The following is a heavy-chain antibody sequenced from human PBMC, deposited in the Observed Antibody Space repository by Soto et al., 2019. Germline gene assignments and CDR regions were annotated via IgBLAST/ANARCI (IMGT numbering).Heavy chain of an antibody. D-gene: IGHD3-22*01. Sequence: GGSLRLSCAASGFTFSSYDMHWVRQATGKGLEWVSAIGTAGDTYYPGSVKGRFTISRENAKNSSYLQMNSLRAEDTAVYYCARGFYDSSGYYYVPTSPNFDYWGQATLVTVCS. J-gene: IGHJ4*02. CDR3: ARGFYDSSGYYYVPTSPNFDY. CDR2: IGTAGDT. V-gene: IGHV3-13*01. CDR1: GFTFSSYD.